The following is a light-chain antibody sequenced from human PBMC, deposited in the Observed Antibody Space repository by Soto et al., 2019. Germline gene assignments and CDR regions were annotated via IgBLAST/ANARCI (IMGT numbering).Light chain of an antibody. J-gene: IGLJ3*02. CDR1: SSDVGGYNY. CDR2: EVT. V-gene: IGLV2-8*01. CDR3: SSYAGSTWV. Sequence: QSALTQPPSASGSPGQSVTISCTGTSSDVGGYNYVSWYQQHQGKAPKLMIYEVTKRPSAVPDRVSHSKSGNTASLTVSGLQAEDEADYYCSSYAGSTWVFGGGPKLTVL.